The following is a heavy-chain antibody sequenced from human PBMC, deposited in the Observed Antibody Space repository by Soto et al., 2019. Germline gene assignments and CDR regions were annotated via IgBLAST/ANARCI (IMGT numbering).Heavy chain of an antibody. CDR2: IDPSDSYT. V-gene: IGHV5-10-1*01. D-gene: IGHD5-18*01. CDR1: GYSFTSYW. CDR3: ASLVGTAMVTPSNWFDP. Sequence: PGESLKISCKGSGYSFTSYWISWVRQMRGKGLEWMGRIDPSDSYTNYSPSFQGHVTISADKSISTAYLQWSSLKASDTAMYYCASLVGTAMVTPSNWFDPWGQGTQVTVSS. J-gene: IGHJ5*02.